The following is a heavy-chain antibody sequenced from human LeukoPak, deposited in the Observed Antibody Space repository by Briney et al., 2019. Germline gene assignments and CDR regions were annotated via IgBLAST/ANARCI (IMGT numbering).Heavy chain of an antibody. J-gene: IGHJ3*02. CDR1: GFIFSSYS. V-gene: IGHV3-21*01. Sequence: PGGSLRLSCAGSGFIFSSYSMNWVRQAPGKGLEWVSSISSSSSYIYYVDSVKGRFTISRDNAKNSLYLQMNSLRAEDTAVYYCATGDYGAFDIWGQGTMVTVSS. CDR3: ATGDYGAFDI. D-gene: IGHD4-17*01. CDR2: ISSSSSYI.